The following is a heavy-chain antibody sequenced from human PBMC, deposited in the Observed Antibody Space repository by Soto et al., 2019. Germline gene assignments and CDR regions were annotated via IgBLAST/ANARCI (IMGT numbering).Heavy chain of an antibody. CDR2: ISYDGSNK. D-gene: IGHD3-22*01. Sequence: PGGSLRLSCAASGFTFSSYGMHWVRQAPGKGLEWVAVISYDGSNKYYADSVKGRFTISRDNSKNTLYLRMNSLRAEDTAVYYCAKDQTYSSGTQDYWGQGTLVTVSS. V-gene: IGHV3-30*18. CDR1: GFTFSSYG. J-gene: IGHJ4*02. CDR3: AKDQTYSSGTQDY.